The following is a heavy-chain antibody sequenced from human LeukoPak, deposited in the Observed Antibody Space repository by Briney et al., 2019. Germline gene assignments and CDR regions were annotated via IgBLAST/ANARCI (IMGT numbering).Heavy chain of an antibody. Sequence: GESLQISCQGSGYSFTSYWIGWVRQVPGKGLEWMGIIYPGDSDTRYSPSFQGQITISADKSISTAYLQWSSLKASDTAMYYCARPRDGYNSDAFDIWGQGTMVTVSS. CDR1: GYSFTSYW. V-gene: IGHV5-51*01. J-gene: IGHJ3*02. CDR2: IYPGDSDT. D-gene: IGHD5-24*01. CDR3: ARPRDGYNSDAFDI.